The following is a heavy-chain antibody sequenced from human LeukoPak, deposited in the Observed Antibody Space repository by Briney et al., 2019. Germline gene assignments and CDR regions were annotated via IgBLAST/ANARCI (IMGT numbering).Heavy chain of an antibody. Sequence: ASVKVSCKASGYTFTSYYMHWVRQAPGQGLEWMGIINPSGGSTSYAQKFQGRVTMTRDTSTSTVYMELSSLRSEDTAVYYCARSPIAVAGTWWYFDLWGRGTLVTVSS. CDR1: GYTFTSYY. CDR3: ARSPIAVAGTWWYFDL. J-gene: IGHJ2*01. V-gene: IGHV1-46*01. D-gene: IGHD6-19*01. CDR2: INPSGGST.